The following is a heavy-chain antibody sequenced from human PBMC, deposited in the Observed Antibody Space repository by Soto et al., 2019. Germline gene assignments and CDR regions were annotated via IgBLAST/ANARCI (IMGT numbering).Heavy chain of an antibody. J-gene: IGHJ6*01. Sequence: QVQLQESGPGLVKPSETLSLTCTVSGGSVSSGSYYWSWIRQPPGKGLEWIGYIYYSGSTNYNPSLKSRVTISVDTSKNQFSLKLSSVTAADTAVYYCARDYGSGNYYYYGMDVW. CDR3: ARDYGSGNYYYYGMDV. CDR2: IYYSGST. V-gene: IGHV4-61*01. D-gene: IGHD1-26*01. CDR1: GGSVSSGSYY.